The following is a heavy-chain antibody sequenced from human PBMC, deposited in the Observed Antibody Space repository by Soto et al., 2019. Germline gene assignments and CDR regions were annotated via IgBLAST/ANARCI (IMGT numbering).Heavy chain of an antibody. Sequence: SLTCTVSGGSISSYYWNWIRQPAGKGLEWIGRIYTSGSTNYNPSLKSRVTMSVDTSKNQFSLKLSSVTAADTAVYYCARACSSNSCYDVFDYWGQGTLATVSS. CDR1: GGSISSYY. V-gene: IGHV4-4*07. CDR3: ARACSSNSCYDVFDY. CDR2: IYTSGST. J-gene: IGHJ4*02. D-gene: IGHD2-2*01.